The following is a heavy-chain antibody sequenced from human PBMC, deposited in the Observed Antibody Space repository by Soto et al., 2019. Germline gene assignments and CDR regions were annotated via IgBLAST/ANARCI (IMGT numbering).Heavy chain of an antibody. CDR2: IYYSGST. J-gene: IGHJ5*02. D-gene: IGHD3-3*01. CDR1: GGSISSSSYY. CDR3: ARREFRPGYDLRLDP. V-gene: IGHV4-39*01. Sequence: SETLSLTCTVSGGSISSSSYYWGWIRQPPGKGLEWIGSIYYSGSTYYNPSLKSRVTISVDTSKNQFSLKLSSVTAADTAVYYCARREFRPGYDLRLDPWGQGTLVTVSS.